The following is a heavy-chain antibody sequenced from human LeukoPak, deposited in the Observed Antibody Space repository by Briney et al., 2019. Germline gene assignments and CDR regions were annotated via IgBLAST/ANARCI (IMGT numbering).Heavy chain of an antibody. V-gene: IGHV3-74*01. CDR2: ISSDGSST. Sequence: GGSLRLSCAASGFTFSSYWMHWVRQVPGKGLVWVSRISSDGSSTTYADSVRGRFTISRDNAMNMLYLQMSSLRAKDTAVYYCTRFSMARGLKDYMDVWGEGTTVTVSS. CDR1: GFTFSSYW. CDR3: TRFSMARGLKDYMDV. D-gene: IGHD3-10*01. J-gene: IGHJ6*03.